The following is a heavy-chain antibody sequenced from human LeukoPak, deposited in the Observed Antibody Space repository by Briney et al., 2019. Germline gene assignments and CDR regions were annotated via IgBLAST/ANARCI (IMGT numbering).Heavy chain of an antibody. CDR2: ISGSGGST. CDR1: GFTFSSYG. D-gene: IGHD3-10*01. Sequence: GGSLRLSCAASGFTFSSYGMSWVRQAPGKGLEWVSAISGSGGSTYYADSVKGRFTISRDNSKDTLYLQMNSLRAEDTAVYYCAKDIRLRGVMTPPFDYWGQGTLVTVSS. CDR3: AKDIRLRGVMTPPFDY. V-gene: IGHV3-23*01. J-gene: IGHJ4*02.